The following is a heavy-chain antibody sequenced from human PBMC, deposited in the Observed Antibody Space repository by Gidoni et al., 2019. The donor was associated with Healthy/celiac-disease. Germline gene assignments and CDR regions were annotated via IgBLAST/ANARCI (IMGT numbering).Heavy chain of an antibody. CDR2: INPSGGST. J-gene: IGHJ5*02. CDR3: ARDEGGYGSGSYYRPGWFDP. CDR1: GYTFTSYY. V-gene: IGHV1-46*01. Sequence: QVQLVQSGAEVKKPGASVKVSCKASGYTFTSYYMHWVRQAPGQGLEWMGIINPSGGSTSYEQKFQGRVTMTRDTSTSTVYMELSSLRSEDTAVYYCARDEGGYGSGSYYRPGWFDPWGQGTLVTVSS. D-gene: IGHD3-10*01.